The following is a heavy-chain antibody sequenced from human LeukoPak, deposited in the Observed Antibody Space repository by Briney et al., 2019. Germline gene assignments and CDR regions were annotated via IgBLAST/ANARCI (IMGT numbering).Heavy chain of an antibody. CDR2: ISGDGGST. V-gene: IGHV3-43*02. J-gene: IGHJ4*02. Sequence: GGSLRLSCAAPGFIFDNYAIHWVRQAPGKGLEWVSLISGDGGSTFYADSVRGRFTISRDNTRKSLSLQMSSLRSEDTALYYCARESETSGWYDYWGEGTLVTVSS. CDR1: GFIFDNYA. D-gene: IGHD6-19*01. CDR3: ARESETSGWYDY.